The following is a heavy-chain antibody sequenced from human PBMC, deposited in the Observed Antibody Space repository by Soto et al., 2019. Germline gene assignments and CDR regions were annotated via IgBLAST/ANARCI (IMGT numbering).Heavy chain of an antibody. V-gene: IGHV4-31*03. CDR3: ARGQLRYFDWLYPVDAFDI. J-gene: IGHJ3*02. CDR2: IYYSGST. Sequence: PSETLSLTCTVSGGSISSGGYYWSWIRQHPGKGLEWIGYIYYSGSTYYNPSLKSRVTISVDTSKNQFSLKLSSVTAADTAVYYCARGQLRYFDWLYPVDAFDISGQGTIVTLSS. D-gene: IGHD3-9*01. CDR1: GGSISSGGYY.